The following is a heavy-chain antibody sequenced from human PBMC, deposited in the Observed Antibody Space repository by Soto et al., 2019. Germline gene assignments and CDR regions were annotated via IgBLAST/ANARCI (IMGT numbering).Heavy chain of an antibody. CDR2: ISAYNGNT. J-gene: IGHJ6*02. CDR3: ARGKYSNPDRGYYYYGMDV. V-gene: IGHV1-18*01. CDR1: GYTFTSYG. D-gene: IGHD5-18*01. Sequence: ASVKVSCKASGYTFTSYGISWVRQAPGQGLEWMGWISAYNGNTNYAQKLQGRVTMTTDTSTSTAYMELRSLRSDDTAVYYCARGKYSNPDRGYYYYGMDVWGQGTTVTVSS.